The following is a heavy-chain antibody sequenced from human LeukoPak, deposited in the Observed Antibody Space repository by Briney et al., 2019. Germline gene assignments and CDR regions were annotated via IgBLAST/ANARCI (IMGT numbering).Heavy chain of an antibody. CDR1: GYRFTSYW. CDR2: IYPGDSDT. D-gene: IGHD6-19*01. J-gene: IGHJ4*02. Sequence: GESLKISFKGSGYRFTSYWIGWVRQMPGKGLEWTGIIYPGDSDTRYSPSFQGQVTISADESISTAYLQWSSLKASDTAMYYCARLNSSGWYFDYWGQGTLVTVSS. V-gene: IGHV5-51*01. CDR3: ARLNSSGWYFDY.